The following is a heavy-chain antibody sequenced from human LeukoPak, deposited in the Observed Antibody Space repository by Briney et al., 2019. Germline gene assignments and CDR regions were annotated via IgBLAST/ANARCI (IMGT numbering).Heavy chain of an antibody. J-gene: IGHJ4*02. Sequence: GGSLRLSCAASGFTFSSYSMNWVRQAPGKGLEWVSSISSSSSYIYYADSVKGRFTISRDDAKNSLYLQMNSLRAEDTAVYYCARRNYYGSGSYPYFDYWGQGTLVTVSS. CDR1: GFTFSSYS. CDR2: ISSSSSYI. D-gene: IGHD3-10*01. CDR3: ARRNYYGSGSYPYFDY. V-gene: IGHV3-21*01.